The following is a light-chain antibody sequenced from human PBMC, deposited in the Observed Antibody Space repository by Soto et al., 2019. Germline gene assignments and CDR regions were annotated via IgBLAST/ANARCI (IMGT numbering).Light chain of an antibody. V-gene: IGKV3-20*01. J-gene: IGKJ1*01. CDR1: QSISGTY. Sequence: DTVLTQSPGTLSLTSGERATLSCRASQSISGTYLAWYQQKPGQAPRLLIYSASTRATGIPDRFSGSGSGTDFTLTISSLQPEDFAVYYCQQYNNWPRTFGQGTKVDIK. CDR2: SAS. CDR3: QQYNNWPRT.